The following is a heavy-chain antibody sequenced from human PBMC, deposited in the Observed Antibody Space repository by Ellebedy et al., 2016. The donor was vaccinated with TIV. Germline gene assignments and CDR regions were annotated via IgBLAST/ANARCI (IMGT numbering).Heavy chain of an antibody. V-gene: IGHV1-46*01. J-gene: IGHJ6*02. Sequence: AASVTVSCKASGYTFTRYHMHWVRQAPGQGLEWMGIINPSAGSTSYAQKFQGRVTMTRDTSTSTVYMELSSLRSEDTAVYYCARDPYTPDYYYAMDVWGQGTTVTVSS. D-gene: IGHD1-1*01. CDR3: ARDPYTPDYYYAMDV. CDR1: GYTFTRYH. CDR2: INPSAGST.